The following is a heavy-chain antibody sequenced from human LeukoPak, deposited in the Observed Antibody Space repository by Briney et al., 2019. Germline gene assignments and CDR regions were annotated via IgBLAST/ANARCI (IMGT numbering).Heavy chain of an antibody. CDR2: IKHDGSEK. Sequence: GSLRLSCAASGFIFTNYFMSWVRQAPGKGLEWVASIKHDGSEKYYVDSVRGRFTISRDNTMNSLYLQMSSLRAEDTAVYYCATDRGWRTSGYYLYYFEYWGQGALVTYSS. V-gene: IGHV3-7*01. D-gene: IGHD3-3*01. CDR3: ATDRGWRTSGYYLYYFEY. CDR1: GFIFTNYF. J-gene: IGHJ4*02.